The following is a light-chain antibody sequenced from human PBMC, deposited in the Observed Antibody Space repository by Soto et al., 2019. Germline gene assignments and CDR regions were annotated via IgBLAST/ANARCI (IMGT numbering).Light chain of an antibody. CDR3: MQGTHWPVS. V-gene: IGKV2-30*01. CDR2: KVS. CDR1: QSLVYSNGVAY. J-gene: IGKJ5*01. Sequence: DVVLTQSPLSLAVTLGQPASISCRSSQSLVYSNGVAYLNWFHQRPGQSPRRLIYKVSSRVSGVPDRFSGSGSATDFTLRINRVEAEDVGVYYCMQGTHWPVSFGQGTRLEIK.